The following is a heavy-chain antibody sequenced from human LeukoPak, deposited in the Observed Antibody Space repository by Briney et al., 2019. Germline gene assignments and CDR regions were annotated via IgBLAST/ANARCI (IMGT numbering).Heavy chain of an antibody. V-gene: IGHV3-23*01. CDR1: GFKFSDHY. CDR2: ICGSGGST. CDR3: AKDRSRVRGVYNWFDP. D-gene: IGHD3-10*01. Sequence: PGGSLRLSCAASGFKFSDHYIDWVRHAPGKGLECVSAICGSGGSTYYADAERGRFTISRDNPKNTLYLQINSLRAGDRPVFTCAKDRSRVRGVYNWFDPWGQGTLVTVSS. J-gene: IGHJ5*02.